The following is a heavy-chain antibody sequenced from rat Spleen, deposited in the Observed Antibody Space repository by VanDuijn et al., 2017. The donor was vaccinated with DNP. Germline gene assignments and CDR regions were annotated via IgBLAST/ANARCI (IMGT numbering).Heavy chain of an antibody. V-gene: IGHV5S13*01. D-gene: IGHD1-12*01. CDR1: GFTFSNYD. CDR2: ISTGGGNT. CDR3: AKDMGITY. J-gene: IGHJ2*01. Sequence: EVQLVESDGGLVQPGRSLKLSCAASGFTFSNYDMAWVRQAPTKGLEWVASISTGGGNTYYRDSVKGRFTISRDNAKNTLYLQMDSLRSEDTATYYCAKDMGITYWGQGVMVTVSS.